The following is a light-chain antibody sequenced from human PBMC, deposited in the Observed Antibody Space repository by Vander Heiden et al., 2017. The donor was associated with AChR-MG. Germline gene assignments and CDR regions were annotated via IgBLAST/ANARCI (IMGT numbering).Light chain of an antibody. CDR1: NLPDKY. CDR2: QNT. CDR3: QAWVSTSVV. V-gene: IGLV3-1*01. Sequence: YELTQSPSVSVSPRQTASITCSADNLPDKYVFSPHQRPGQSPPAVLYQNTKRPSGIPERYSGSNSGNTATLTISGTQAMDEADYYCQAWVSTSVVFGGGTKLTVL. J-gene: IGLJ3*02.